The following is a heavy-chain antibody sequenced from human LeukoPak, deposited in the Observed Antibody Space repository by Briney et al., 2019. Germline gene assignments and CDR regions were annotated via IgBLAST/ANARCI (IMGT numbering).Heavy chain of an antibody. CDR2: IKSKTDGGTT. D-gene: IGHD3-22*01. V-gene: IGHV3-15*01. J-gene: IGHJ6*03. Sequence: GGSLRLSCAASGFTFTNAWVSWVRQAPGKGLEWVGRIKSKTDGGTTDYAAPVKGRFTISRDDSKNTLYLQMNSLKTEDTAVYYCTTNYYDSSGLYYYYYMDVWGKGTTVTVSS. CDR1: GFTFTNAW. CDR3: TTNYYDSSGLYYYYYMDV.